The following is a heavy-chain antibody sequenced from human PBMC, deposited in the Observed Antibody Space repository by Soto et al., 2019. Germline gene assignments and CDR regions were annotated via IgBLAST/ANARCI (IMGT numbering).Heavy chain of an antibody. CDR3: ARSNIVVVVAAEYYYGMDV. V-gene: IGHV4-39*01. CDR1: GGSISSSSYY. Sequence: SETLSLTCTVSGGSISSSSYYWGWIRQPPGKGLEWIGSIYYSGSTYYNPSLKSRVTISVDTSKNQFSLKLSSVTAADTAVYYCARSNIVVVVAAEYYYGMDVWGQGTTVTVSS. D-gene: IGHD2-15*01. CDR2: IYYSGST. J-gene: IGHJ6*02.